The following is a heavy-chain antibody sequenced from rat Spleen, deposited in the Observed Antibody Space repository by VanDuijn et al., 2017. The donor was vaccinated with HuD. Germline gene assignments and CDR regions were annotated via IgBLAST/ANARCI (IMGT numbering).Heavy chain of an antibody. CDR1: GFSLTNYG. D-gene: IGHD1-2*01. V-gene: IGHV2S61*01. Sequence: QVQLKESGPGLVQPSQTLSLTCTVSGFSLTNYGVSWVRQPPGKGLEWMGVIWGHGNTNYNSAFKSRLSISRDTSKSQLFLKMNNLQTEDTAMYFCASGIAAFDYWGQGVMVTVSS. CDR2: IWGHGNT. CDR3: ASGIAAFDY. J-gene: IGHJ2*01.